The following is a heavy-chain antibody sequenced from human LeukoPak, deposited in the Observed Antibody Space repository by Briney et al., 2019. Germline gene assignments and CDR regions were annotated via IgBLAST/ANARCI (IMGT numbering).Heavy chain of an antibody. CDR1: GGTFSSYA. Sequence: SVKVSCKASGGTFSSYAISWVRQAPGQGLEWMGGIIPIFGTANYAQKIQGRVTITADESTSTAYMELSSLRSEDTAVYYCARGSRPHYDFWSGPPDAFDIWGQGTMVTVSS. D-gene: IGHD3-3*01. J-gene: IGHJ3*02. CDR2: IIPIFGTA. CDR3: ARGSRPHYDFWSGPPDAFDI. V-gene: IGHV1-69*01.